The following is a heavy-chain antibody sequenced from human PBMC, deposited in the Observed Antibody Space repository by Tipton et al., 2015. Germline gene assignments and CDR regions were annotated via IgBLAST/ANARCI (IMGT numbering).Heavy chain of an antibody. J-gene: IGHJ4*02. CDR1: GGSFSTYF. D-gene: IGHD6-19*01. CDR3: ARAVAGTFDY. CDR2: IYYSGHT. V-gene: IGHV4-59*01. Sequence: LRLSCTVSGGSFSTYFWTWIRQPPGKGLEWIGYIYYSGHTKYNPSLKSRVTISADTSKNQFSLKMTSVAAADTAVYYCARAVAGTFDYWGQGTLVTVSS.